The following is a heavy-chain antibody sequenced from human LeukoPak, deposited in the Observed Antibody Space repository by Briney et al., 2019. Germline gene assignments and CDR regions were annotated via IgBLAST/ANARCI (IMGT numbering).Heavy chain of an antibody. D-gene: IGHD3-3*01. CDR1: GFTFSSYW. J-gene: IGHJ3*02. CDR2: INTDGSST. V-gene: IGHV3-74*01. Sequence: PGGSLRLSCAASGFTFSSYWMHWVRQAPGKGLVWVSRINTDGSSTSYADSVKGRFTISRDNAKNTLYLQMNSLRAEDTAVYYCARVGHYDFWSGSHDAFDIWGQGTMVTVSS. CDR3: ARVGHYDFWSGSHDAFDI.